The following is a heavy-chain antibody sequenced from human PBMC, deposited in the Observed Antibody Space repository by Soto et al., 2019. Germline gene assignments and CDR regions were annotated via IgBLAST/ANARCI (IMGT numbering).Heavy chain of an antibody. Sequence: VVSLILSCSASVFTFSSYSISWFLQAPGKGLEWVSAISGSGGSTYYADSVKGRFTISRDNSKNTLYLQMNSLRAEDTAVYYCEKEPRRWAREISRSYYYGMEVWGQGTTVTVSS. CDR1: VFTFSSYS. CDR3: EKEPRRWAREISRSYYYGMEV. CDR2: ISGSGGST. V-gene: IGHV3-23*01. D-gene: IGHD2-2*01. J-gene: IGHJ6*02.